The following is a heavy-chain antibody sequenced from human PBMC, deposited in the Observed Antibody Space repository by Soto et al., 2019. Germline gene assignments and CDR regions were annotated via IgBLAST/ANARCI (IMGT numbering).Heavy chain of an antibody. CDR2: IYYRGNT. CDR3: ARHPGYYDVLTGYSTYYFDY. Sequence: SETLSLTYTVSGGSIKYYYWGWIRQPPGKGLEWIGYIYYRGNTNYNPSLKSRVTISLDTSKNQISLKLNSVTAADTAVYYCARHPGYYDVLTGYSTYYFDYWGQGTLVTVSS. V-gene: IGHV4-59*08. D-gene: IGHD3-9*01. CDR1: GGSIKYYY. J-gene: IGHJ4*02.